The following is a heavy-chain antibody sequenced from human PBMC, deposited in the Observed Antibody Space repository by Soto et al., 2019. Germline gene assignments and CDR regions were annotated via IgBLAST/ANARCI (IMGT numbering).Heavy chain of an antibody. J-gene: IGHJ4*02. D-gene: IGHD2-8*02. V-gene: IGHV3-23*01. CDR1: GFTFSNYA. CDR2: VGGSGGRT. CDR3: AKAHRATGGLYYFDY. Sequence: PGGSLRLSCVASGFTFSNYAMSWVRQAPGKGLEWVSDVGGSGGRTYYADSVKGRFTVSSDFSKHTLYLQMDSLRAEDTAVYFCAKAHRATGGLYYFDYWGQGTPVTVSS.